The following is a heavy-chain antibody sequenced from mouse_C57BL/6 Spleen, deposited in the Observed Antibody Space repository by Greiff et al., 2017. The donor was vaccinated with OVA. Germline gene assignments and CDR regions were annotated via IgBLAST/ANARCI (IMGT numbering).Heavy chain of an antibody. J-gene: IGHJ2*01. Sequence: VQLQQPGAELVKPGASVKMSCKASGYTFTSYWITWVKQRPGQGLEWIGDIYPGSGSTNYNEKFKSKATLTVDKSSSTAYMQLSSLTSEDSAVYYCARDYGSSVFDYWGQGTTLTVSS. V-gene: IGHV1-55*01. CDR1: GYTFTSYW. D-gene: IGHD1-1*01. CDR2: IYPGSGST. CDR3: ARDYGSSVFDY.